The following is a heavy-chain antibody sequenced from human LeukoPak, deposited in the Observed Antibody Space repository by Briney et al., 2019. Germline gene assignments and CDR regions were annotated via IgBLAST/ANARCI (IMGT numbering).Heavy chain of an antibody. Sequence: GGSLRLSCAASGFTVSSNYMSWVRQAPGKGLEWVSAIGGSGGSTYYADSVKGRFTISRDNSKNTLYLQMNSLRAEDTAVYYCAKDQIKTTSDYWGQGTLVTVSS. D-gene: IGHD1-7*01. CDR2: IGGSGGST. CDR1: GFTVSSNY. CDR3: AKDQIKTTSDY. J-gene: IGHJ4*02. V-gene: IGHV3-23*01.